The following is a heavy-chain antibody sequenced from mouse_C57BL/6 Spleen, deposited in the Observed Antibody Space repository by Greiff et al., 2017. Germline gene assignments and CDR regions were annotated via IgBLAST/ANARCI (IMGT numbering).Heavy chain of an antibody. V-gene: IGHV1-52*01. CDR2: IDPSDSET. CDR3: ARSGNYYGSSYVPDYFDY. Sequence: QVQLQQPGAELVRPGSSVKLSCKASGYTFTSYWMHWVKQRPIQGLEWIGNIDPSDSETHYNQKFKDKATLTVDKSSSTAYMQLSSLTSEDSAVYYCARSGNYYGSSYVPDYFDYWGQGTTLTVSS. CDR1: GYTFTSYW. J-gene: IGHJ2*01. D-gene: IGHD1-1*01.